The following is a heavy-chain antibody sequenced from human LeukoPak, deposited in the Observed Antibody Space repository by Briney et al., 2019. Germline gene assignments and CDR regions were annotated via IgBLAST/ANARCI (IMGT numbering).Heavy chain of an antibody. V-gene: IGHV3-21*01. CDR2: ISSSSSYI. Sequence: SGGSLRLSCAASGCTFSSYSMNWLRQAPGKGLEWVSSISSSSSYIYYADSVKGRFTISRDNAKNSLYLQMNSLRLDATSVYYWAREAYTYGLDWFDPWGQGTRVIVSS. D-gene: IGHD5-18*01. J-gene: IGHJ5*02. CDR3: AREAYTYGLDWFDP. CDR1: GCTFSSYS.